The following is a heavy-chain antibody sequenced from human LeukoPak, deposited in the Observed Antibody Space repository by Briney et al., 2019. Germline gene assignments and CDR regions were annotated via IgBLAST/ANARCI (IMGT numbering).Heavy chain of an antibody. Sequence: GGSLRLSCAASGFTFSSYAMHWVRQAPGKGLEWVALIWYDGTGKYYADSVKGRFTISRDNSKNTLYLQMNSLRAEDTAVYYCARDFGGNSYGLDVWGQGTTVTVSS. V-gene: IGHV3-33*08. D-gene: IGHD4-23*01. CDR2: IWYDGTGK. CDR1: GFTFSSYA. CDR3: ARDFGGNSYGLDV. J-gene: IGHJ6*02.